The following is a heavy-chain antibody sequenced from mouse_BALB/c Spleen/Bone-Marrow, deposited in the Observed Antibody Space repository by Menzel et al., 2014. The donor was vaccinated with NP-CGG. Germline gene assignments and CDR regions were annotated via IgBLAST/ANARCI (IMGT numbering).Heavy chain of an antibody. CDR3: ASFYGRFAY. J-gene: IGHJ3*01. V-gene: IGHV1-9*01. CDR1: GYTFSSYW. CDR2: ILPGSGST. Sequence: QVQLQQPGAELMKPGASVKISCKATGYTFSSYWIEWVKQRPGHGLEWIGEILPGSGSTNYNEKFKGKATFTADTSSNTAYMQLSSLTSEDSAVYYCASFYGRFAYWGQGTLVTASA. D-gene: IGHD1-1*02.